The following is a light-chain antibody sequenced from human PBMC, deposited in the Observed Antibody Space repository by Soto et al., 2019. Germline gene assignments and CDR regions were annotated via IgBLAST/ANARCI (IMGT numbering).Light chain of an antibody. CDR3: SSYSTTYTIL. V-gene: IGLV2-14*01. J-gene: IGLJ2*01. Sequence: QSALTQPASMSGSPGQSITISCTGTSSDVGGYNYVSWYQQYPDRAPKLIIYEVSNRPSGVSIRFSGSKSANTASLTISGLHAEDEGDYYCSSYSTTYTILFGGGTKLTV. CDR1: SSDVGGYNY. CDR2: EVS.